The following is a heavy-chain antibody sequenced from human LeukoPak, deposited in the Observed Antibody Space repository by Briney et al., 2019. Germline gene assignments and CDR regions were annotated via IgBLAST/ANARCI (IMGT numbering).Heavy chain of an antibody. Sequence: PGGSLRLSCAASGFTFSSYAMGWVRQAPGKGLEWVSAISGSGDTTYYADSVKGRFTISRDNSKNTLYLQMNSLRAEDTALYYCTKLQGYTSMVFCYMDIWGKGTTVTVSS. D-gene: IGHD5-18*01. CDR3: TKLQGYTSMVFCYMDI. J-gene: IGHJ6*03. CDR2: ISGSGDTT. V-gene: IGHV3-23*01. CDR1: GFTFSSYA.